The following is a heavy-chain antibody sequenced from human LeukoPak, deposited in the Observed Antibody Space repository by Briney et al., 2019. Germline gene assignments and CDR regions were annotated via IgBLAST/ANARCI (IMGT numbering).Heavy chain of an antibody. CDR1: GGSFSGYY. CDR2: INHSGST. D-gene: IGHD3-10*01. V-gene: IGHV4-34*01. J-gene: IGHJ6*03. CDR3: ARRLGRKFGERFYYYHYMDV. Sequence: SETLSLTCAVYGGSFSGYYWSWIRQPPGKGLEWIGEINHSGSTNYNPSLKSRVTISVDTSKNQFSLKLSSVTAADTAVYYCARRLGRKFGERFYYYHYMDVWDKGTTVTISS.